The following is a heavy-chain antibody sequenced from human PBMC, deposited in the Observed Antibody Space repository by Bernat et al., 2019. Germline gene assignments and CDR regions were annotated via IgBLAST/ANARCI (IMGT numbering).Heavy chain of an antibody. CDR1: GFTFSSYG. D-gene: IGHD6-13*01. V-gene: IGHV3-33*01. CDR3: ARNGYSSSWYRNPNYYFDY. J-gene: IGHJ4*02. CDR2: IWYDGSNK. Sequence: QVQLVESGGGVVQPGRSLRLSCAASGFTFSSYGMHWVRQAPGKGLEWVAVIWYDGSNKYYADSVKGRFTISRDKSKNTLYLQMNSLRAEDTAVYYCARNGYSSSWYRNPNYYFDYWGQGTLVTVSS.